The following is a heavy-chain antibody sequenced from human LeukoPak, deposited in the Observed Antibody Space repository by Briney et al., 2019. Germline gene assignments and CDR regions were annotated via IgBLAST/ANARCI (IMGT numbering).Heavy chain of an antibody. D-gene: IGHD3/OR15-3a*01. Sequence: SETQSLTCTVSGDSISSSSYFWGWIRQPPGKGLEWIGSNYYSGTTYYNPSLKSRVTISVDTSKNQFSLKLSSVTAADTAVYYCARHRWTETFNFDQWGQETLVTVSS. CDR2: NYYSGTT. CDR1: GDSISSSSYF. V-gene: IGHV4-39*01. CDR3: ARHRWTETFNFDQ. J-gene: IGHJ4*02.